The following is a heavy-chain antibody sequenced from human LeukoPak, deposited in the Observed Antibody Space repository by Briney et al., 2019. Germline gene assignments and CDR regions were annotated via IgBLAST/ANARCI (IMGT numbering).Heavy chain of an antibody. CDR3: AREDGSGSYFVDAFDI. D-gene: IGHD3-10*01. V-gene: IGHV1-8*01. CDR2: MNPNSGNT. J-gene: IGHJ3*02. Sequence: GASVKVSCKASGYTFTSYDINWVRQATGQGLEWMGWMNPNSGNTGYAQKFQGRVTMTRDTSISTAYMELSSLRSEDTAVYYCAREDGSGSYFVDAFDIWGQGTMVTVSS. CDR1: GYTFTSYD.